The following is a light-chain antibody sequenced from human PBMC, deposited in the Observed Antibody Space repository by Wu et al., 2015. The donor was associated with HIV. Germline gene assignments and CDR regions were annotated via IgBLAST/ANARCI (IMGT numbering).Light chain of an antibody. CDR1: QSITHNY. CDR2: ETS. CDR3: QHRHNWPFT. J-gene: IGKJ3*01. Sequence: EIVLKQSPGTLSLSVGDRVALSCRASQSITHNYLAWYQQRPGQAPRLLIYETSNRATGIPDRFVGSGSGTDFTLTISSVEPEDFAVYYCQHRHNWPFTFGPGTKVDLK. V-gene: IGKV3D-20*02.